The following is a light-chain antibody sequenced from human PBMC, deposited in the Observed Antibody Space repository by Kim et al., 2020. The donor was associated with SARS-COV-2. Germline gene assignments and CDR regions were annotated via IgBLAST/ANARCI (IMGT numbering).Light chain of an antibody. J-gene: IGLJ2*01. CDR1: NIGPAYD. CDR2: GDI. Sequence: GAPGQTVPTSCTGSNIGPAYDVHWYQQFPGSAPKLLIYGDIHRPSGVPDRFSGSKSGTSASLAITGLQGEDEADYFCQTYDSGHVVFGGGTQLTVL. CDR3: QTYDSGHVV. V-gene: IGLV1-40*01.